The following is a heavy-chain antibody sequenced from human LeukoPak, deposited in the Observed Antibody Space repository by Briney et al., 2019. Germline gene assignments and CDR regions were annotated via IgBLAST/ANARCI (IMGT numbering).Heavy chain of an antibody. CDR3: ARDPWLLGAFDI. CDR2: INWDGGST. D-gene: IGHD2-15*01. Sequence: PGGSLRLSCAASGYTFDDYGMSWVRQAPGKGLEWVSGINWDGGSTGYADSVKGRFTISRDNAKNTLYLQMNSLRAEGTALYYCARDPWLLGAFDIWGQGTMVTVSS. CDR1: GYTFDDYG. J-gene: IGHJ3*02. V-gene: IGHV3-20*04.